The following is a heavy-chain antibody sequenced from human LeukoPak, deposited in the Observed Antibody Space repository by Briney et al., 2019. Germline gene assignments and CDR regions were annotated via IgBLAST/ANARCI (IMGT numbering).Heavy chain of an antibody. Sequence: PGGSLGLSCAASGFTFSSYAMSWVRQAPGKGLEWVSAITASGGSTYYADSVKGRFTISRDNSKNTLYLQMNSLRAEDTAVYYCAKDLSAFDHWGQGTLVTVSS. CDR3: AKDLSAFDH. V-gene: IGHV3-23*01. CDR1: GFTFSSYA. J-gene: IGHJ4*02. CDR2: ITASGGST.